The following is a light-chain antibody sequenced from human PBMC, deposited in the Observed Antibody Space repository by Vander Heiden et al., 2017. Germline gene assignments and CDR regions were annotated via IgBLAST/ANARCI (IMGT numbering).Light chain of an antibody. J-gene: IGKJ2*01. CDR1: QGISSY. Sequence: AIRMTQSPSSFSASTGDRVTITCRASQGISSYLAWYQQKPGKAPKLLIYAASTLQSGVPSRFSGSGSGTDFTLTISCLKSEDFATYYCQQDDSYPLTFGQGTKLEIK. CDR3: QQDDSYPLT. V-gene: IGKV1-8*01. CDR2: AAS.